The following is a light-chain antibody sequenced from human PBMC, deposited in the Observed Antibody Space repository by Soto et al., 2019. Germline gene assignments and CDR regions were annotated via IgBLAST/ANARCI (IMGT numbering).Light chain of an antibody. Sequence: QSVLTQPPSASGTPGQRVTIPCSGTHSNIGRNSVNWYLQLPGTAPRLLIFSSNKRPLGVPDRFSGYRCGTSASLSITGLRSEDDAYYYCAACDDSLNGRVFGGGTKLIVL. J-gene: IGLJ3*02. CDR3: AACDDSLNGRV. V-gene: IGLV1-44*01. CDR1: HSNIGRNS. CDR2: SSN.